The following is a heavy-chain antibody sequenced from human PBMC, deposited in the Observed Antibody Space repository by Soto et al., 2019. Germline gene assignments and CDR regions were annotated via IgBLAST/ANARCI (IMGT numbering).Heavy chain of an antibody. J-gene: IGHJ6*02. CDR2: ISYDGSNK. Sequence: PGGSLRLSCAASGFTFSSYAMHWVRQAPGKGLEWVAVISYDGSNKYYADSVKGRFTISRDNSKNTLYLQMNSLRAEDTAVYYCAKDLKYYDRSGYGMDVWGQGTTVTVSS. V-gene: IGHV3-30*04. CDR3: AKDLKYYDRSGYGMDV. D-gene: IGHD3-22*01. CDR1: GFTFSSYA.